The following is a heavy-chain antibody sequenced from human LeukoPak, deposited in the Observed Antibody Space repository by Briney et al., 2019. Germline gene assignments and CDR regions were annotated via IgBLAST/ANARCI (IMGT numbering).Heavy chain of an antibody. V-gene: IGHV3-23*01. Sequence: GGSLRLSCAASGFTFRSYAMSWVRQTPGKGLEYVSAISGSGDSTYYADSVKGRFTISRDNSKNTLFLQMNSLRAEDTAVYYCANNWNLDYWGQGTLVTASS. J-gene: IGHJ4*02. CDR2: ISGSGDST. D-gene: IGHD1-20*01. CDR3: ANNWNLDY. CDR1: GFTFRSYA.